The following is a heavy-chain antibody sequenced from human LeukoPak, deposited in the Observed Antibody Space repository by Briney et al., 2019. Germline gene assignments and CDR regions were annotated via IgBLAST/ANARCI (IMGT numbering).Heavy chain of an antibody. V-gene: IGHV4-4*09. CDR1: GFTFSSYS. Sequence: PGGSLRLSCAASGFTFSSYSVNWVRQAPGKGLECIGFIYINGDTSYNPSLKGRATLSLDTSKNQFSLRLTSVTAADTAVYYCAKTARTFASWGPGTLVTVSS. CDR2: IYINGDT. J-gene: IGHJ5*02. CDR3: AKTARTFAS. D-gene: IGHD1-7*01.